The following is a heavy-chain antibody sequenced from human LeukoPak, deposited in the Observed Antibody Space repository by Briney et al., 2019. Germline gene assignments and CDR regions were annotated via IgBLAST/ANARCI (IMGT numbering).Heavy chain of an antibody. CDR2: IYYSGST. Sequence: SETLSPTCTVSGGSISSYYWSWIRQPPGKGLEWIGYIYYSGSTNYNPSLKSRVTISVDTSKNQFSLKLSSVTAADTAVYYCARGVVPAANDYWGQGTLVTVSS. V-gene: IGHV4-59*01. J-gene: IGHJ4*02. CDR1: GGSISSYY. D-gene: IGHD2-2*01. CDR3: ARGVVPAANDY.